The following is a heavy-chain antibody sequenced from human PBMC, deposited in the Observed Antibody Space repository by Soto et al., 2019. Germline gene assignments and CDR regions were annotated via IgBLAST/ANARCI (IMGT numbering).Heavy chain of an antibody. J-gene: IGHJ5*02. Sequence: GGSLRLSYAASGFTFSSYAMSWVRQAPGKGLEWVSAISGSGGSTYYADSVKGRFTISRDNSKNTLYLQMNSLRAEDTAVYYCAKDPRMRSSSLNWFDPWGQGTLVTVSS. D-gene: IGHD6-13*01. V-gene: IGHV3-23*01. CDR1: GFTFSSYA. CDR2: ISGSGGST. CDR3: AKDPRMRSSSLNWFDP.